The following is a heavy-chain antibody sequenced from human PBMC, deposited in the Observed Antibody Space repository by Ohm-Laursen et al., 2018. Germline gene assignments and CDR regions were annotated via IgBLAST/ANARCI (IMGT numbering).Heavy chain of an antibody. CDR1: GFTFSTSA. Sequence: SLRLSCTASGFTFSTSAMSWVRQAPGKGLEWVSVISNSGGSTYYADSVKGRFTISRDNSKNTVHLQMNSLRAEDTAVYYCAKDPSGGVEMATIVDYWGQGTLVTVSS. CDR2: ISNSGGST. J-gene: IGHJ4*02. V-gene: IGHV3-23*01. D-gene: IGHD5-24*01. CDR3: AKDPSGGVEMATIVDY.